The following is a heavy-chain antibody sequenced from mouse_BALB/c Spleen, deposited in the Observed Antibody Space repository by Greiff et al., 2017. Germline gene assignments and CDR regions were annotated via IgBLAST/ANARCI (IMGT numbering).Heavy chain of an antibody. CDR2: IWSGGST. V-gene: IGHV2-2*02. CDR1: GFSLTSYG. D-gene: IGHD2-4*01. J-gene: IGHJ4*01. CDR3: ARKGGLRRGDAMDY. Sequence: QVQLKESGPGLVQPSQSLSITCTVSGFSLTSYGVHWVRQSPGKGLEWLGVIWSGGSTDYNAAFISRLSISKDNSKSQVFFKMNSLQANDTAIYYCARKGGLRRGDAMDYWGQGTSVTVSS.